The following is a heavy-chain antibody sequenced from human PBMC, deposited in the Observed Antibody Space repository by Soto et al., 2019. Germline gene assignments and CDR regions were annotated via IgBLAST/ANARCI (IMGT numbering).Heavy chain of an antibody. CDR3: VKGKESGYRGAFDS. CDR1: GFNFGSYA. D-gene: IGHD5-18*01. Sequence: EEQLLESGGGLVQPGGSLRLSCAASGFNFGSYAMGWVRQAPGKGLEWVSGVSGSGGSPYYADSVKGRLTISKDKSKNTLLLDLNNLRREDTAVYFCVKGKESGYRGAFDSWGQGTMVTVSS. CDR2: VSGSGGSP. V-gene: IGHV3-23*01. J-gene: IGHJ4*02.